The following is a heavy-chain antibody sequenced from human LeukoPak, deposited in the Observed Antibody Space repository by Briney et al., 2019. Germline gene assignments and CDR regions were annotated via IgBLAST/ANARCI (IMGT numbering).Heavy chain of an antibody. CDR2: INAGNGNT. J-gene: IGHJ4*02. CDR3: ARVSGYDFHPIDY. V-gene: IGHV1-3*01. D-gene: IGHD5-12*01. Sequence: ASAKVSCKASGYTFTSYAMHWVRQAPGQRLEWMGWINAGNGNTKYSQKFQGRVTITRDTSASTAYMELSSLRSEDTAVYYCARVSGYDFHPIDYWGQGTLVTVSS. CDR1: GYTFTSYA.